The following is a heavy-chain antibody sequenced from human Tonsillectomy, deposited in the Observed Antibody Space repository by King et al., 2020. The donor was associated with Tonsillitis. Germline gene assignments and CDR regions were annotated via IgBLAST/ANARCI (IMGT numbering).Heavy chain of an antibody. CDR3: ARVHSSTYWYFDL. D-gene: IGHD6-13*01. Sequence: QLQESGPGLVKPSETLSLTCTVSGGSISSDYWSWIRQPPGKGLEWIGYIHYSGSTNHNPSLKSRVTISIDTSKNRFSLKLTSVTAADTAVYYCARVHSSTYWYFDLWGRGTLVTVSS. CDR1: GGSISSDY. V-gene: IGHV4-59*01. J-gene: IGHJ2*01. CDR2: IHYSGST.